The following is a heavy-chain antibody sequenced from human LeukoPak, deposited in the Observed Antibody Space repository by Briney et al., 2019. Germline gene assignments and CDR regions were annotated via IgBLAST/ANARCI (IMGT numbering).Heavy chain of an antibody. CDR2: IKRDGSEK. Sequence: GGSLRLSCAASGFTFSSYWMSWVRQAPGKGLEWVANIKRDGSEKYYVDSVKGRFTISRDNAKNSLYLQMNSLRAEDTAVYYCARDKAGFDYYYYYMDVWGKGTTVTVSS. CDR1: GFTFSSYW. V-gene: IGHV3-7*01. D-gene: IGHD1-14*01. J-gene: IGHJ6*03. CDR3: ARDKAGFDYYYYYMDV.